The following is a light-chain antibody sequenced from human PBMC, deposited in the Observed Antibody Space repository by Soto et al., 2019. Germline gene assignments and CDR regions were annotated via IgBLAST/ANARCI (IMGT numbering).Light chain of an antibody. CDR3: SSHAGIINVV. CDR2: EVT. Sequence: QSVLTQPPSASGSPGQSVTISCTGTSSDVGGYNYVSWYQQHPGKAPKLIIYEVTKRPSGVPDRCSGSKSGNTASLTVSGLLAEDEADYYCSSHAGIINVVFGGGTKSPS. CDR1: SSDVGGYNY. J-gene: IGLJ3*02. V-gene: IGLV2-8*01.